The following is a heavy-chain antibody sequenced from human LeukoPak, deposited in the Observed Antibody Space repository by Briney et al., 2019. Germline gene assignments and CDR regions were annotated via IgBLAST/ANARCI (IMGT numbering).Heavy chain of an antibody. D-gene: IGHD6-19*01. Sequence: SETLSLTCAVYGGSFSGYYWSWIRQPPGKGLEWIGEINHSGSTNYNPSLKSRVTISVDTSKNQFSLKLSSVTAADTAVYCCASDSSGWWPDQHWGQGTLVTVSS. CDR3: ASDSSGWWPDQH. CDR1: GGSFSGYY. CDR2: INHSGST. J-gene: IGHJ1*01. V-gene: IGHV4-34*01.